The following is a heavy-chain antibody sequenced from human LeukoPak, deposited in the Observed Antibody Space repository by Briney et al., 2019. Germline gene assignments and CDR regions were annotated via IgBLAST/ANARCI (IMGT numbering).Heavy chain of an antibody. J-gene: IGHJ5*02. CDR2: INTDGSST. Sequence: GGSLRLSCAASGFTFSSYWMHWVRQALGKGLVWVSRINTDGSSTSYADSVKGRFTISRDSAKNTLYLQMNSLRAEDTAVYYCARESGIAAALDLWGQGTLVTVSS. D-gene: IGHD6-13*01. CDR1: GFTFSSYW. CDR3: ARESGIAAALDL. V-gene: IGHV3-74*01.